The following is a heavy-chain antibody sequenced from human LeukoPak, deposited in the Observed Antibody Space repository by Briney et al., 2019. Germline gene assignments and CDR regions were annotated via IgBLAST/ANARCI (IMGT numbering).Heavy chain of an antibody. CDR1: GYTFTDYY. CDR2: INPNGGAT. J-gene: IGHJ4*02. V-gene: IGHV1-2*05. Sequence: GASVKVSCKASGYTFTDYYLHWVRQAPGQGLEWIGRINPNGGATNYAQKFQGRVTMARDTSISTAYMDLGRLRSDDTGVYYCARERITMLGGLTFPLFDYCGQGTLVTVSS. D-gene: IGHD3-10*01. CDR3: ARERITMLGGLTFPLFDY.